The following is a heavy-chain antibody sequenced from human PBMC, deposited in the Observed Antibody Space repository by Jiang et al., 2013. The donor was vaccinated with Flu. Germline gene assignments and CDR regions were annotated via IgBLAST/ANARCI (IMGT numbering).Heavy chain of an antibody. CDR2: IYYSGST. Sequence: GSGLVKPSETLSLTCTVSGGSISSSSYYWGWIRQPPGKGLEWIGSIYYSGSTYYNPSLKSRVTISVDTSKNQFSLKLSSVTAADTAVYYCAGTSHAPRHDAFDIWGQGTMVTVSS. CDR3: AGTSHAPRHDAFDI. D-gene: IGHD6-6*01. J-gene: IGHJ3*02. V-gene: IGHV4-39*01. CDR1: GGSISSSSYY.